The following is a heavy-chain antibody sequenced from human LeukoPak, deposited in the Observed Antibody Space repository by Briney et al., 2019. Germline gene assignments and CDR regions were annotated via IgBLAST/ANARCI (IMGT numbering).Heavy chain of an antibody. CDR3: VRGFDGTNAFDL. V-gene: IGHV3-7*01. CDR2: IKQDGSET. CDR1: GFTFITYW. D-gene: IGHD3-9*01. J-gene: IGHJ3*01. Sequence: LPGGSLRLSCAASGFTFITYWMNWVRQAPGKGLEWVANIKQDGSETYYVDSVKGRLTISRDNDKNSVFLQMGSLRVEDTAVYYCVRGFDGTNAFDLWGQGTMVTVSS.